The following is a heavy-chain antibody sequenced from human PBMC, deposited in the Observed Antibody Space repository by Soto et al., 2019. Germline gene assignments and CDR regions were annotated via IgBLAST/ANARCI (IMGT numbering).Heavy chain of an antibody. Sequence: GGSLRLSCAASGFTFSMYWMHWVRQVPGEGPEWVSRINDDGISTNYADSVKGRFTISRDSAKNTLYLQMNALRVEDTAVYYCTRGPRSTSTGTGAFWGQGTLVTVSS. D-gene: IGHD1-1*01. CDR2: INDDGIST. CDR1: GFTFSMYW. V-gene: IGHV3-74*01. J-gene: IGHJ4*02. CDR3: TRGPRSTSTGTGAF.